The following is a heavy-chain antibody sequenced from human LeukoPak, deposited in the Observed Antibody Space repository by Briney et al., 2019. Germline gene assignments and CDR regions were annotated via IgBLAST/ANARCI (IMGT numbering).Heavy chain of an antibody. CDR2: LSGGGENT. Sequence: ETLSLTCTASGGSVSSSFYYWGWVRQAPGKGLGWVSSLSGGGENTYYADSVKGRFTVSRDNSKSTLYLQMNDLSADDTAIYYCAKDPFMTSHFYMDVWGKGTTVTVSS. V-gene: IGHV3-23*01. CDR1: GGSVSSSFYY. D-gene: IGHD4-11*01. J-gene: IGHJ6*03. CDR3: AKDPFMTSHFYMDV.